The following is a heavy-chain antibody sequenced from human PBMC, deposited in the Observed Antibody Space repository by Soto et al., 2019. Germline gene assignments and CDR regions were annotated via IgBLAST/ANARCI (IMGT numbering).Heavy chain of an antibody. V-gene: IGHV3-30*18. J-gene: IGHJ6*02. D-gene: IGHD3-10*01. CDR2: ISYDGSNK. CDR3: AKDLGSGKPYYYYAMDV. Sequence: QVQLVEFGGGVVQPGTSLRLSCAASGFIFSKYGIHWVRQAPGKGLEWVAVISYDGSNKYYAESVKGRFIISRDKSENTLYLQMNSLRPEDTALYYCAKDLGSGKPYYYYAMDVWGQGTTVTVSS. CDR1: GFIFSKYG.